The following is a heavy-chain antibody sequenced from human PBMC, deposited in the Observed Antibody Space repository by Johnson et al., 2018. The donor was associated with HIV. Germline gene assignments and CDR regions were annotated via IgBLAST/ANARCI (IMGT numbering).Heavy chain of an antibody. J-gene: IGHJ3*02. CDR1: GFTFSSYA. V-gene: IGHV3-30-3*01. CDR2: ISYDGSNK. Sequence: QVQLVESGGGVVQPGRSLRLSCAASGFTFSSYAMHWVRQAPGKGLEWVAVISYDGSNKYYTDSVKGRFTISRDIAKNTLYLQMNSLRAEDTAVYYCARDGRGLDAFDIWGQGTLVTVSS. CDR3: ARDGRGLDAFDI. D-gene: IGHD3/OR15-3a*01.